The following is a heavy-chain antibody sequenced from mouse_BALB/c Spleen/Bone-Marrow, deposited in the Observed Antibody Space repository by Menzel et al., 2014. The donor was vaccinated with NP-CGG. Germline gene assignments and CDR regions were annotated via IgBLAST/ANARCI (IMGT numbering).Heavy chain of an antibody. Sequence: QVHVKQSGPELVKPGASVKISCKASGYASSSSWMNWVKQRPGQGLEWIGRIYPGDGDTNYNGKFKGKATLTADKSSSTAYMQLSSLTSVDSAVYFCARDGYGKRNYFDYWGQGTTLTVSS. CDR1: GYASSSSW. V-gene: IGHV1-82*01. J-gene: IGHJ2*01. CDR2: IYPGDGDT. D-gene: IGHD2-1*01. CDR3: ARDGYGKRNYFDY.